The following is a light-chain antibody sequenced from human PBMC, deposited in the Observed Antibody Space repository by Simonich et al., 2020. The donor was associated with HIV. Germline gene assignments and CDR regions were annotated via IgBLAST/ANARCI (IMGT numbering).Light chain of an antibody. V-gene: IGLV2-14*03. CDR3: SSYTSSSTWV. Sequence: QSALTQPASVSGSPGQSITISCTGTSSDVGGYNYVSWYQHHPGKAPKLMIYDVSKRSSVVSNRFCGSKSGNTAPPTISGLHAEDEADYYCSSYTSSSTWVFGGGTKLTVL. CDR2: DVS. J-gene: IGLJ3*02. CDR1: SSDVGGYNY.